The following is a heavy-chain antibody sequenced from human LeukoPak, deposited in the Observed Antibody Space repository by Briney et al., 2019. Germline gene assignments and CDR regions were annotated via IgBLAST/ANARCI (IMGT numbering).Heavy chain of an antibody. CDR3: GREGRADAFDI. D-gene: IGHD6-13*01. J-gene: IGHJ3*02. CDR2: ITPIFCTA. V-gene: IGHV1-69*01. CDR1: GGTFCRYT. Sequence: GASVKVSCKGSGGTFCRYTISWVRHAPRQGLEWVGGITPIFCTANYAQKFQSRVTITADESPSTAYKELSSLRAEDTAVYYWGREGRADAFDIWGQGTMVTVSS.